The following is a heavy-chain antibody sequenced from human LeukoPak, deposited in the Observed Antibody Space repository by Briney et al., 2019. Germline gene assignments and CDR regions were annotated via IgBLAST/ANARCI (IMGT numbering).Heavy chain of an antibody. CDR1: GFSFSTYG. J-gene: IGHJ2*01. Sequence: GGSLRLSCVGSGFSFSTYGMHWVRQAPGKGLEWVAIISYDGSNKYYADSVKGRFTISRDNSKNTLYPQMNSLRGEDTAVYYCAKDQSDGDYSHWYFDLWGRGTLVTVSS. D-gene: IGHD4-17*01. V-gene: IGHV3-30*18. CDR2: ISYDGSNK. CDR3: AKDQSDGDYSHWYFDL.